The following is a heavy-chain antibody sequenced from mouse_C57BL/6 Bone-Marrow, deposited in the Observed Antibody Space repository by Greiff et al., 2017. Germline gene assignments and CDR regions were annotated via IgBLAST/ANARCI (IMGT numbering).Heavy chain of an antibody. CDR3: AMAPRALAY. CDR2: IDPSDSET. Sequence: VQLQQPGAELVRPGSSVKLSCKASGYTFTSYWMPWVKQRPIQGLEWIGNIDPSDSETHYNQKFKDKATLTVDQSSSTAYMQLSSLTSEDSAVYYCAMAPRALAYWGQGTLVTVSA. V-gene: IGHV1-52*01. J-gene: IGHJ3*01. CDR1: GYTFTSYW.